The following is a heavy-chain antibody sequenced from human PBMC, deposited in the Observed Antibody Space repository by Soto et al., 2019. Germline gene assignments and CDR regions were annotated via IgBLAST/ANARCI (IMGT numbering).Heavy chain of an antibody. D-gene: IGHD3-16*01. CDR2: INPNSDVT. CDR1: GYTFNSYY. V-gene: IGHV1-2*02. CDR3: VRGGLNRNYDFDF. J-gene: IGHJ4*02. Sequence: QVQLLQSGAEVKKPGASVKVSCKASGYTFNSYYIHWVRQAPGQGLEWMGWINPNSDVTGYAQSFKGRVTMTRDMSMTTAYMDLTMLRSDDTAVYYCVRGGLNRNYDFDFWGQGTLITVSS.